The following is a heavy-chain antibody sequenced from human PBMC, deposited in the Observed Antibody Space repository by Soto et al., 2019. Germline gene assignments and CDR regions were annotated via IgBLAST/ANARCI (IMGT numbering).Heavy chain of an antibody. D-gene: IGHD3-16*01. CDR3: ASDLPPGGEGYFDY. CDR1: GGTFSSYA. CDR2: IIPMFGTA. V-gene: IGHV1-69*01. Sequence: QVQLVQSGAEVKKPGSSVKVSCKASGGTFSSYAISWVRQAPGQGLEWMGGIIPMFGTANYAQKFQGRVTITADESTSTAYMELSSLRSEDTAVYYCASDLPPGGEGYFDYWGQGTLVTVSS. J-gene: IGHJ4*02.